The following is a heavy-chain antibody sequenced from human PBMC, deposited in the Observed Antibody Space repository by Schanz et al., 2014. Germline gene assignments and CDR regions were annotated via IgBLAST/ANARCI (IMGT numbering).Heavy chain of an antibody. CDR1: GFTLSSYG. Sequence: VRLVESGGGVVQPGRSLRLSCAASGFTLSSYGMHWVRQAPGKGLEWVAFINSDGTKRFYADSVKSRFTISRDNSRNTLYLQMNSLRAEDTAVYYCARDGYSVVVISPTESFDIWGQGTMVT. CDR3: ARDGYSVVVISPTESFDI. CDR2: INSDGTKR. J-gene: IGHJ3*02. V-gene: IGHV3-33*08. D-gene: IGHD2-21*01.